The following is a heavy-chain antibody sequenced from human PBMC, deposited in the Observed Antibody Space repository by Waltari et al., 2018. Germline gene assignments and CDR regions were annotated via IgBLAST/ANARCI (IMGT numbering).Heavy chain of an antibody. CDR3: ATGARWKSLWFRELDHPSRGIGAFDI. Sequence: EVQLVQSGAEVKKPGATVKISCKVSGYTFTDYYMHWVQQAPGKGLEWMGLVDPEDGETIYAEKIQGRVTITADTSTDTAYMELSSLRSEDTAVYYCATGARWKSLWFRELDHPSRGIGAFDIWGQGTMVTVSS. CDR2: VDPEDGET. D-gene: IGHD3-10*01. J-gene: IGHJ3*02. CDR1: GYTFTDYY. V-gene: IGHV1-69-2*01.